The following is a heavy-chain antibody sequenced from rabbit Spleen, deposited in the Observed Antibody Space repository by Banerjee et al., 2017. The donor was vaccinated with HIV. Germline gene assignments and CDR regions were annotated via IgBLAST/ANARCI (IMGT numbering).Heavy chain of an antibody. CDR3: ARETSSGWGIITFYFTL. CDR2: IESGSSGFT. CDR1: GVSFSASSY. V-gene: IGHV1S45*01. J-gene: IGHJ4*01. Sequence: QEQLVESGGGLVKPGASLTLTCTASGVSFSASSYMCWVRQAPGKGLEWIACIESGSSGFTYYASWAKGRFTISKTSSTTVTLQMTSLTAADTATYFCARETSSGWGIITFYFTLWGPGTLVTVS. D-gene: IGHD4-1*01.